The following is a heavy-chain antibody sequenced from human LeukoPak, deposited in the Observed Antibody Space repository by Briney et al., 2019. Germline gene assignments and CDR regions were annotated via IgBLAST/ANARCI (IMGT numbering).Heavy chain of an antibody. J-gene: IGHJ5*02. V-gene: IGHV1-2*02. CDR3: ARGVRYCSGGSCYLFRFDP. D-gene: IGHD2-15*01. CDR1: GNTFTGYC. CDR2: INPNSGGT. Sequence: ASVKVSCKASGNTFTGYCMHWVRQAPGQGLEWMGWINPNSGGTNYAQNFQGRVTMTRDTSISTAYMELSRLRSDDTAVYYCARGVRYCSGGSCYLFRFDPWGQGTLVTVSS.